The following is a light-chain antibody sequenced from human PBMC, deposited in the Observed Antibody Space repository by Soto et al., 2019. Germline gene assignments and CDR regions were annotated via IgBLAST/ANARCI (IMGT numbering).Light chain of an antibody. V-gene: IGKV1-5*03. CDR3: QQYNNYPWT. Sequence: DIQMTQSPSTLSASVGDRVTITCRASQSLSSWLAWYQQKPGKAPKLLIYKASSLQSGVPSRFSGSGAETEFTLTISRLQPDYFATYYCQQYNNYPWTFGQGTKVEIK. CDR1: QSLSSW. CDR2: KAS. J-gene: IGKJ1*01.